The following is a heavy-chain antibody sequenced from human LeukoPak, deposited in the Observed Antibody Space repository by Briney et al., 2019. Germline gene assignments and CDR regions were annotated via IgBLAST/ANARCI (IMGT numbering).Heavy chain of an antibody. J-gene: IGHJ4*02. V-gene: IGHV3-74*01. CDR1: GFTFSRYW. D-gene: IGHD6-19*01. CDR3: ARAFNSGLSANDY. CDR2: INGDGRTT. Sequence: PGGSLRLSCAASGFTFSRYWMTWVRQAPGKGLVWVPRINGDGRTTSYADSVKGRFTISRDNAKNTLYLQMNSLRAEDTAVYYCARAFNSGLSANDYWGQGTLVTVSS.